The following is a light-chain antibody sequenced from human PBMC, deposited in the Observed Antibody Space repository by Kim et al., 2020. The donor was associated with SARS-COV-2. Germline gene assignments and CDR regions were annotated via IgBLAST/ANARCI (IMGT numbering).Light chain of an antibody. V-gene: IGKV4-1*01. CDR2: WAS. J-gene: IGKJ4*01. CDR3: QQHYSSPPT. CDR1: QSVLYSSNNKNY. Sequence: ATINCKSSQSVLYSSNNKNYLTWYQQKPGQPPKLLIYWASTRESGVPDRFSGSGSGTDFTPTISSLQAEDVAVYYCQQHYSSPPTFGGGTKVDIK.